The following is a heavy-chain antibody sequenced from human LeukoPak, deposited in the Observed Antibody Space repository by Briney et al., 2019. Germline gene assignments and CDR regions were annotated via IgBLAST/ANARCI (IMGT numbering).Heavy chain of an antibody. J-gene: IGHJ5*02. CDR2: IIPIFGTA. CDR1: GGTFSSYA. V-gene: IGHV1-69*01. D-gene: IGHD1-26*01. Sequence: GASVKVSCKASGGTFSSYAISWVRQAPGQGLEWLGGIIPIFGTANYAQKFQGRVTITADESTSTAYMELSSLRSEDTAVYYCARAGSGSYRWFDPWGQGTLVTVSS. CDR3: ARAGSGSYRWFDP.